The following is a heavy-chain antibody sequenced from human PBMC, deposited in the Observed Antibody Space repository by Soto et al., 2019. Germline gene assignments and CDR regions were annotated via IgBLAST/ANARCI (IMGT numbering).Heavy chain of an antibody. Sequence: QITLKASGPTLVKPTQTLTLTCTFSGFPLSTSGVGVGSIRQPPAKALEWLALIYWDDEKRYSLSLKSTLTITKDTSKNRVGLTMTDMDPGNTATYYCAHRRVDGTGEIFFDYWGQGTLVTVSS. J-gene: IGHJ4*02. V-gene: IGHV2-5*02. CDR1: GFPLSTSGVG. CDR3: AHRRVDGTGEIFFDY. D-gene: IGHD6-19*01. CDR2: IYWDDEK.